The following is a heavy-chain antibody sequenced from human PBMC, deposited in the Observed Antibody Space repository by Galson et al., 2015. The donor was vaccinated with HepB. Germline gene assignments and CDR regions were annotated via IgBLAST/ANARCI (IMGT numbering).Heavy chain of an antibody. D-gene: IGHD4-23*01. CDR3: ARLGKKLHVDY. Sequence: ETLSLTCTVSGGSISSYYWSWIRQPPGKGLEWIGYIYYSGSTNYNPSLKSRVTISVDTSKNQFSLKLSSVTAADTAVYYCARLGKKLHVDYWGQGTLVTVSS. V-gene: IGHV4-59*01. J-gene: IGHJ4*02. CDR2: IYYSGST. CDR1: GGSISSYY.